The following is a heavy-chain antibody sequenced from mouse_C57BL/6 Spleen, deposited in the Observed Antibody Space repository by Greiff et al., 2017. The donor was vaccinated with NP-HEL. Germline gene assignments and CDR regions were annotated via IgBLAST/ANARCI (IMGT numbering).Heavy chain of an antibody. CDR2: ISDGGSYT. D-gene: IGHD1-1*01. J-gene: IGHJ1*03. CDR3: AREGHYYGSSYGYFDV. Sequence: EVKLVESGGGLVKPGGSLKLSCAASGFTFSSYAMSWVRQTPEKRLEWVATISDGGSYTYYPDNVKGRFTISRDNAKNNLYLQMSHLKSEDTAMYYCAREGHYYGSSYGYFDVWGTGTTVTVSS. CDR1: GFTFSSYA. V-gene: IGHV5-4*01.